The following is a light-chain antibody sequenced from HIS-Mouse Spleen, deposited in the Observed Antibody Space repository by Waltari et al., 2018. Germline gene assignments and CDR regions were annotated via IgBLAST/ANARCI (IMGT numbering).Light chain of an antibody. CDR1: QSVLYSSNNKNY. CDR2: WAS. Sequence: DIVMTQSPDSLAVSLGERATINCKSSQSVLYSSNNKNYLAWCQQKPGQPPKLLIYWASTRESGVPDRFSGSGSGTDFTLTISSLQAEDVAVYYCQQYYSTLTFGGGTKVEIK. V-gene: IGKV4-1*01. CDR3: QQYYSTLT. J-gene: IGKJ4*01.